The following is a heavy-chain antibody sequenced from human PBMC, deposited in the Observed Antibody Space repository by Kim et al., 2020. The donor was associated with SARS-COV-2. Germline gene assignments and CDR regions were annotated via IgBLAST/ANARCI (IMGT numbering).Heavy chain of an antibody. V-gene: IGHV3-21*01. D-gene: IGHD3-22*01. CDR3: ARSHRARYYYDSSGYYYFDY. CDR2: ISSSSSYI. CDR1: GFTFSSYS. Sequence: GGSLRLSCAASGFTFSSYSMNWVRQAPGKGLEWVSSISSSSSYIYYADSVKGRFTISRDNAKNSLYLQMNSLRAEDTAVYYCARSHRARYYYDSSGYYYFDYWGQGTLVTVSS. J-gene: IGHJ4*02.